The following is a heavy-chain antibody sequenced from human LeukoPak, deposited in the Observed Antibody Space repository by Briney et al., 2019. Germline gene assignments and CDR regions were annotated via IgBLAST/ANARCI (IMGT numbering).Heavy chain of an antibody. CDR2: IKQDGSEK. V-gene: IGHV3-7*02. CDR3: ARAYCGGDCYFSYFDY. Sequence: PGGSPRLSCAASGFTFSSYWMSLGRQAPGKGLEVVANIKQDGSEKYYVDSVKGRYTISRDNAKNSLYLQMNSLRAEDTAVYYCARAYCGGDCYFSYFDYWGQGTLVTVSS. D-gene: IGHD2-21*02. CDR1: GFTFSSYW. J-gene: IGHJ4*02.